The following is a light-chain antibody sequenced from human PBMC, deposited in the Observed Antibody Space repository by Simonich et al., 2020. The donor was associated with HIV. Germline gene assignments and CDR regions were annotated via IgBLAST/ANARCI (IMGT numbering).Light chain of an antibody. CDR2: WAS. CDR3: QQYYSAPVT. CDR1: QSVLYSSNNNNY. V-gene: IGKV4-1*01. Sequence: DIVMTQSPDSLAVSLGERATINCKSSQSVLYSSNNNNYLAWYQQKPGQPPKLLIYWASTRESGVPDRFSGSGSGTDFTLTISSLQAEDVAVYYCQQYYSAPVTFGPGTKVDMK. J-gene: IGKJ3*01.